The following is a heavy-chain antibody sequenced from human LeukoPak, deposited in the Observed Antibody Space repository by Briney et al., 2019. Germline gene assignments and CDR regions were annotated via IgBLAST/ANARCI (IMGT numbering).Heavy chain of an antibody. Sequence: ASVKVSCKASGYTFTSYGISWVRQAPGQGLEWMGWISAYNGNTNYAQKLQGRVTMTTDTSTSTAYMELSSLRSEDTAVYYCARAYYYDSSGYYLLNAFDIWGQGTMVTVSS. J-gene: IGHJ3*02. V-gene: IGHV1-18*01. D-gene: IGHD3-22*01. CDR3: ARAYYYDSSGYYLLNAFDI. CDR2: ISAYNGNT. CDR1: GYTFTSYG.